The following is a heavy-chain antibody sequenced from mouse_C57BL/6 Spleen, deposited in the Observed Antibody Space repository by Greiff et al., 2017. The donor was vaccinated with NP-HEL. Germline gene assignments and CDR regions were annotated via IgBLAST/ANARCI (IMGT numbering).Heavy chain of an antibody. CDR1: GYTFTSYW. CDR3: ARSGGNPYYYAMDY. V-gene: IGHV1-64*01. Sequence: VQLQQPGAELVKPGASVKLSCKASGYTFTSYWMHWVKQRPGQGLEWIGMIHPNSGSTNYNEKFKSKATLTVDKSSSTAYMQLSSLTSEDSAVYYCARSGGNPYYYAMDYWGQGTSVTVSS. CDR2: IHPNSGST. J-gene: IGHJ4*01. D-gene: IGHD1-1*02.